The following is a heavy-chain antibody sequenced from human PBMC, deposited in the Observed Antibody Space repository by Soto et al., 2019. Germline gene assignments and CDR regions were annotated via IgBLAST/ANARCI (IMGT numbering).Heavy chain of an antibody. CDR1: GYTFTTYG. Sequence: QPQLVQSGPEVRKPGASVNVSCKASGYTFTTYGISWVRQAPGQGLEWMGWIGGYNGDSHNAQEFQGRLTMTRDTSTKTAYMELRSLRSDDTAVYYCARVGNNGWPLEYDYGGQGTLVIVSS. J-gene: IGHJ4*02. CDR2: IGGYNGDS. V-gene: IGHV1-18*04. CDR3: ARVGNNGWPLEYDY. D-gene: IGHD2-8*01.